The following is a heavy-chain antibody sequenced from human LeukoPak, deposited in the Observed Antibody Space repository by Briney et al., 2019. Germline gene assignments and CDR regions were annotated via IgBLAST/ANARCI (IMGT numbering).Heavy chain of an antibody. J-gene: IGHJ4*02. D-gene: IGHD3-22*01. V-gene: IGHV3-23*01. CDR2: ISGSGGST. Sequence: GGSLRLSCAASGFTFSSYAMSWVRQAPGKGPEWVSAISGSGGSTYYADSVKGRFTISRDNSKNTLYLQMNSLRAEDTAVYYCAQIGGYDSSGYYQGYFDYWGQGTLVTVSS. CDR3: AQIGGYDSSGYYQGYFDY. CDR1: GFTFSSYA.